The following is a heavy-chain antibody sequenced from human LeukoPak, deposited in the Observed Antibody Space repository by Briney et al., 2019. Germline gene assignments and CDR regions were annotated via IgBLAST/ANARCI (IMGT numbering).Heavy chain of an antibody. CDR1: GYTFSDYW. CDR3: ARQRGYRMTKDGFDV. D-gene: IGHD2-2*03. J-gene: IGHJ3*01. CDR2: IYPNDSET. V-gene: IGHV5-51*01. Sequence: GESLKISCKASGYTFSDYWIGWVRHLPRKGLEWMTIIYPNDSETRYSPSLQGQVTIPADKSINTAYLQWSSLKASDSGMYYCARQRGYRMTKDGFDVWGQGTMVTVSA.